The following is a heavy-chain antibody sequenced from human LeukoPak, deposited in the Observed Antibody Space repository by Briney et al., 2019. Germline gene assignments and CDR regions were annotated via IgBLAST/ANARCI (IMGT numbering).Heavy chain of an antibody. J-gene: IGHJ4*02. V-gene: IGHV3-30*13. CDR2: ISHDGSNK. Sequence: PGRSLRLSCAASGFTFSSYGMHWVRQAPGKGLEWVAVISHDGSNKYNADSVKGRFTISRDNSKNRLYLQMNSLRAEDTAVYYCARDAYYGFWSGYSYSFDYWGQGTLVTVSS. CDR3: ARDAYYGFWSGYSYSFDY. CDR1: GFTFSSYG. D-gene: IGHD3-3*01.